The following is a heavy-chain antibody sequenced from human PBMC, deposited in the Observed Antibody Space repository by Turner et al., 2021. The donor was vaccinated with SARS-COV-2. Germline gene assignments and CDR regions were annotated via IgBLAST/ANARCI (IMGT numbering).Heavy chain of an antibody. Sequence: EVQLVESGGGLVQPGGSLRLSCAASGFPFSSYDMHWVRQATGKGLEWVSGSGTAGDPYYPGSVKGRFTISRENAKNSLYLQMNSLRAGDTAVYYCARGRGYCSSTSCYTNDAFDIWGQGTMVTISS. CDR1: GFPFSSYD. J-gene: IGHJ3*02. V-gene: IGHV3-13*05. D-gene: IGHD2-2*02. CDR2: SGTAGDP. CDR3: ARGRGYCSSTSCYTNDAFDI.